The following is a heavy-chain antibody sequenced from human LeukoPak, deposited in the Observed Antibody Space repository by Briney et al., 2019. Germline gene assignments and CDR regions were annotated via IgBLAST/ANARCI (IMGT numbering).Heavy chain of an antibody. CDR1: GGSISSGSDY. J-gene: IGHJ4*02. CDR3: ARDVIYCSSTSCSEY. CDR2: INASGST. V-gene: IGHV4-61*02. D-gene: IGHD2-2*01. Sequence: SQTLSLTCTVSGGSISSGSDYWSWIRQPAGKGLEWIGRINASGSTNYNPSPERRVTLSEDPSKNQFSLKLSSVTAADTAGYYCARDVIYCSSTSCSEYWGQGTLVTVSS.